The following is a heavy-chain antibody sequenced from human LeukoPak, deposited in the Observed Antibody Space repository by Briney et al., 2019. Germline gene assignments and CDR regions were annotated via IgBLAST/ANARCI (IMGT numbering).Heavy chain of an antibody. V-gene: IGHV1-69*04. D-gene: IGHD5-18*01. J-gene: IGHJ4*02. CDR2: IIPILGIA. Sequence: SVKVSCKASGGTFSSYAISWVRQAPGQGLEWMGRIIPILGIANYAQKFQGRVTITADKSTSTAYMELSSLRSEDTAVYYCARDPPVDTFGYWGQGTLVTVSS. CDR3: ARDPPVDTFGY. CDR1: GGTFSSYA.